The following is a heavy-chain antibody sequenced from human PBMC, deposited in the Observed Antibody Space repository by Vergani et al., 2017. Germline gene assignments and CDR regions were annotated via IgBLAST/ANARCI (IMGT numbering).Heavy chain of an antibody. Sequence: QVQLVQSGAEVKKPGASVKVSCKASGYTFTSYGISWVRQAPGQGLEWMGWISAYNGNTNYAQKLQGRVTMTTDTSTSTAYMEVRSLRSDDTAVYYCARDIVVVPAAMPDAFDIWGQGTMVTVSS. V-gene: IGHV1-18*01. D-gene: IGHD2-2*01. CDR1: GYTFTSYG. CDR2: ISAYNGNT. J-gene: IGHJ3*02. CDR3: ARDIVVVPAAMPDAFDI.